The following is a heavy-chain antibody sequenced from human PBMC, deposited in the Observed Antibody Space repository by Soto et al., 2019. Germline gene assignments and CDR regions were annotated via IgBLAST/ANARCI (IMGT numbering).Heavy chain of an antibody. D-gene: IGHD2-15*01. V-gene: IGHV4-34*01. CDR2: INHSGST. CDR1: GGSFSGYY. Sequence: SETLSLTCAVYGGSFSGYYWSWIRQPPGKGLEWIGEINHSGSTNSNPSLKSRVTISLDTSKNQFSLKLSSVTAADTAMYYCAGGKTYCSGGSCYGQYDYWGQGTLVTVS. CDR3: AGGKTYCSGGSCYGQYDY. J-gene: IGHJ4*02.